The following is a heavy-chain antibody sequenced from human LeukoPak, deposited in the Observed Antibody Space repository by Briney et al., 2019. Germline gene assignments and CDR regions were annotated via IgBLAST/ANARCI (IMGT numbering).Heavy chain of an antibody. CDR3: ARASRSSSPFWAPQY. J-gene: IGHJ4*02. V-gene: IGHV3-48*04. Sequence: GGSLRLSCAASGFTFSSYSMNWVRQAPGKGLEWVSYISSSSSTIYYADSVKGRFTISRDNAKNSLYLQMNSLRADDTAVYYCARASRSSSPFWAPQYWGQGTLVTVSS. D-gene: IGHD6-6*01. CDR1: GFTFSSYS. CDR2: ISSSSSTI.